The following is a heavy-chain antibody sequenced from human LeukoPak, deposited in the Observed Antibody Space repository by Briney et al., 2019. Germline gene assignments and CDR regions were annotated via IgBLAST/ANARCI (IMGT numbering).Heavy chain of an antibody. J-gene: IGHJ4*02. CDR1: GGSFSAYY. V-gene: IGHV4-34*01. D-gene: IGHD1-1*01. Sequence: SETLSLTCDVYGGSFSAYYWSWIRQPPGKGLEWIGEINHSGSTNYNPSLKSRVTISVDTSKNQFSLKLSSVTAADTAVYYCARGAWNHNVANYFDYWGQGTLVTVSS. CDR3: ARGAWNHNVANYFDY. CDR2: INHSGST.